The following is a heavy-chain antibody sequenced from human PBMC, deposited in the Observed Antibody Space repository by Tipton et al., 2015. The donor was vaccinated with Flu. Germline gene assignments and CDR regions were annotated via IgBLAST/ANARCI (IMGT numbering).Heavy chain of an antibody. D-gene: IGHD6-19*01. CDR2: LYTSGST. Sequence: TLSLTCTVSGDSINNYDWSWVRQSPGKALECIGYLYTSGSTDYNPSLKCRVTISVDTSKNQFFLKLNSLTPADTGVYYCARDVITVAGTRFDPWGQGTLVTVSS. CDR1: GDSINNYD. V-gene: IGHV4-59*01. CDR3: ARDVITVAGTRFDP. J-gene: IGHJ5*02.